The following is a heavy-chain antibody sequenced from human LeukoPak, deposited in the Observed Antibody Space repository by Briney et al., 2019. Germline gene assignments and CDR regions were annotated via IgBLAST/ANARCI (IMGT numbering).Heavy chain of an antibody. CDR1: GGSISSGGYY. D-gene: IGHD7-27*01. CDR3: ARDSTSTGDFDY. Sequence: SQTLSLTCTVSGGSISSGGYYWSWIRQHPGKGLEWIGYISYSGSTSCNPSLQSRVTISVDTSKNQSSLKLSSVTAADTAVYYCARDSTSTGDFDYWGQGTLVTVSS. CDR2: ISYSGST. V-gene: IGHV4-31*03. J-gene: IGHJ4*02.